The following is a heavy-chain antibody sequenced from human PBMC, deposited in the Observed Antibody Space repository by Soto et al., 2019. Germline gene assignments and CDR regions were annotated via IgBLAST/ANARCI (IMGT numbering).Heavy chain of an antibody. CDR1: GYTFTSYD. J-gene: IGHJ4*02. Sequence: ASVKVSCKASGYTFTSYDIIWVRQATGQGLEWMGIINPSGGSTSYAQKFQGRVTMTRDTSTSTVYMELSSLRSEDTAVYYCASIGWGDYYFDYWGQGTLVTVSS. D-gene: IGHD3-16*01. V-gene: IGHV1-46*03. CDR3: ASIGWGDYYFDY. CDR2: INPSGGST.